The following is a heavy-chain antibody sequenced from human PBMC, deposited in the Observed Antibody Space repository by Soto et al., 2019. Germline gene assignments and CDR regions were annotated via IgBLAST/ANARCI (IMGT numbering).Heavy chain of an antibody. D-gene: IGHD3-10*01. V-gene: IGHV4-59*08. Sequence: SETLSLTCTVSGGSISSYYWSWIRQPPGKGLEWIGYIDYSGSTNYNPSLKSRVTISVDTSKNQFSLKLRSVTAADTAVYYCARNSGYGSGILGYWGQGTLVTVSS. J-gene: IGHJ4*02. CDR2: IDYSGST. CDR3: ARNSGYGSGILGY. CDR1: GGSISSYY.